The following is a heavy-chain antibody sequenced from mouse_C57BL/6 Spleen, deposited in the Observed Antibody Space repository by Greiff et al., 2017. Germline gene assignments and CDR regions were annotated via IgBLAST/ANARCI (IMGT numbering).Heavy chain of an antibody. CDR2: IWTGGGT. J-gene: IGHJ4*01. CDR1: GFSLTSYA. V-gene: IGHV2-9-1*01. D-gene: IGHD2-3*01. Sequence: VQLVESGPGLVAPSQSLSITCTVSGFSLTSYAISWVRQPPGKGLEWLGVIWTGGGTNYNSALKSRLSISKDNSKSQVFLKMNSLQTDDTARYYYARNWDYGGYYEAMDYWGQGTSVTVSS. CDR3: ARNWDYGGYYEAMDY.